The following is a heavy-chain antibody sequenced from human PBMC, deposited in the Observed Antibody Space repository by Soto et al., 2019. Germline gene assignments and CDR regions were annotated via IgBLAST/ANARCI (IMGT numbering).Heavy chain of an antibody. V-gene: IGHV1-8*01. CDR2: MNPNSGNT. CDR1: GYTFTSYD. Sequence: QVQLVQSGAEVKKPGASVKVSCKASGYTFTSYDINWVRQATGQGLEWMGWMNPNSGNTGYAQKFQGRVTMTRHTSLSTAYMELSSLRSEDTAVYYCARGRVHTVTTRLTPFDYWGQGTLVTVSS. J-gene: IGHJ4*02. D-gene: IGHD4-17*01. CDR3: ARGRVHTVTTRLTPFDY.